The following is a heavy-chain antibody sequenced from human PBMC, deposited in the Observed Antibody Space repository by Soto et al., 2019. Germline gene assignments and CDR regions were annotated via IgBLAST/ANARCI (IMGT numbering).Heavy chain of an antibody. CDR3: ASDKYYYDSSGPFGY. V-gene: IGHV3-30-3*01. Sequence: GGSLRLSCAASGFTFSSYAMHWVRQAPGKGLEWVAVISYDGSNKYYADSVKGRFTISRDNSKNTLYLQMNSLRAEDTAVYYCASDKYYYDSSGPFGYWGQGTLVTVSS. CDR2: ISYDGSNK. D-gene: IGHD3-22*01. J-gene: IGHJ4*02. CDR1: GFTFSSYA.